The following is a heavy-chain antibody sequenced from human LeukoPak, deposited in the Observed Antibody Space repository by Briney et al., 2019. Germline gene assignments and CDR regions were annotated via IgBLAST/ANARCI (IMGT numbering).Heavy chain of an antibody. CDR1: GFTFSSYW. J-gene: IGHJ5*02. V-gene: IGHV3-7*01. CDR2: IKQDGNEK. CDR3: ARDVFGSSSWYFDP. D-gene: IGHD6-13*01. Sequence: GGSLRLYCAASGFTFSSYWMSWVRQAPGKGLEWVANIKQDGNEKYYVDSVKGRFTISRDNAKNSLYLQMNSLRAEDTAVYYCARDVFGSSSWYFDPWGQGTLVTVSS.